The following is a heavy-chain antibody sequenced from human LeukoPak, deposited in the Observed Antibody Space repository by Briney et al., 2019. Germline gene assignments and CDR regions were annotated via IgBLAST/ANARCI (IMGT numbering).Heavy chain of an antibody. CDR1: GFTVSSNY. CDR3: ATDAYSVSPQSAY. CDR2: IYSDGTT. V-gene: IGHV3-53*01. Sequence: GGSLRLSCAASGFTVSSNYMSWVRQAPGKGLEWVSLIYSDGTTFYADSVQGRFTVSRDNSKNTLYLQMNSLRAEDTAVYYCATDAYSVSPQSAYWGQGTLVTVSS. D-gene: IGHD1-26*01. J-gene: IGHJ4*02.